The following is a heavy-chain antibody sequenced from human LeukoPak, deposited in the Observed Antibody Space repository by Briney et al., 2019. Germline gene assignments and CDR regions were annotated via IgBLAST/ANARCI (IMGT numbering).Heavy chain of an antibody. V-gene: IGHV1-2*02. J-gene: IGHJ6*03. CDR2: INPNSGGT. D-gene: IGHD2-8*02. CDR1: GYTFTGYY. CDR3: ARVVVYAWAGYYMDV. Sequence: ASVKVSRKASGYTFTGYYMHWVRQAPGQGLEWMGWINPNSGGTNYAQKFQGRVTMTRDTSISTVYMELSRLRSDDTAVYYCARVVVYAWAGYYMDVWGKGTTVTVSS.